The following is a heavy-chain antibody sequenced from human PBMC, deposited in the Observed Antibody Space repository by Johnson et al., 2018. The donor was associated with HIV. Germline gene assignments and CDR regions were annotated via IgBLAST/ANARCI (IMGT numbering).Heavy chain of an antibody. D-gene: IGHD2/OR15-2a*01. CDR2: LRSSGSNI. V-gene: IGHV3-11*04. CDR3: ARRLSPDSFDI. CDR1: GFTFSDYY. Sequence: QVQLVESGGGVVQPGGSLRLSCAPSGFTFSDYYMSWMRQAPGQGLEWVSYLRSSGSNIYNADSVTGRFTISRDNAKNSLYLQMNNLRAEDTAVYYWARRLSPDSFDIWGQGTMVTVSS. J-gene: IGHJ3*02.